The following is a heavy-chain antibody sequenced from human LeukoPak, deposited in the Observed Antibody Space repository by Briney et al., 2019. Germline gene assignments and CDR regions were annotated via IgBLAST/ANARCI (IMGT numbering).Heavy chain of an antibody. CDR1: GGTFSSYA. CDR3: ARSWGDWNYGYFDY. J-gene: IGHJ4*02. D-gene: IGHD1-7*01. Sequence: SSVKVSCKASGGTFSSYAISWVRQAPGQGLEWMGRIIPIFGTANYAQKFQGRDTITTDESTSTAYMELSSLRPEDTAVYYCARSWGDWNYGYFDYWGQGTLVTVSS. V-gene: IGHV1-69*05. CDR2: IIPIFGTA.